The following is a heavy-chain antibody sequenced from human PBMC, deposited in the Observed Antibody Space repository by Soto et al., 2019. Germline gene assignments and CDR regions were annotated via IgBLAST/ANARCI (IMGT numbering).Heavy chain of an antibody. D-gene: IGHD3-10*01. CDR2: ISYDGSNK. Sequence: PGGSLRLSCAASGFTFSSYSMHWVRQAPGKGLEWVAVISYDGSNKYYADSVKGRFTISRHNSKNTLYLQMNSLRAEDTAVYYCARVWMGYGSGSYRNEYYYYYMDVWGKGTTVTVSS. CDR3: ARVWMGYGSGSYRNEYYYYYMDV. J-gene: IGHJ6*03. V-gene: IGHV3-30*14. CDR1: GFTFSSYS.